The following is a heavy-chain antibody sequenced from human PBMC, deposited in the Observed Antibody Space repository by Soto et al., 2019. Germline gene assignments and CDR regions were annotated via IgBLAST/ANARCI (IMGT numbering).Heavy chain of an antibody. CDR3: ARSIAVAGQVRDSDYGMDV. Sequence: LTCGISAESVYSISVATNWIKQTPSRGIEWLGRTYYRSKWYNDYAVSVKSRITINPDTSKNQFTLQLNSVTPEDTAVYYCARSIAVAGQVRDSDYGMDVWVHGTTVTVSS. V-gene: IGHV6-1*01. CDR2: TYYRSKWYN. CDR1: AESVYSISVA. J-gene: IGHJ6*01. D-gene: IGHD6-19*01.